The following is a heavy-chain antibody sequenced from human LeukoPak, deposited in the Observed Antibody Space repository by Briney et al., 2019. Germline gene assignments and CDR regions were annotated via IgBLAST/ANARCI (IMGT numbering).Heavy chain of an antibody. D-gene: IGHD6-13*01. V-gene: IGHV4-59*08. CDR3: VTTFSGYISSWPEYFQH. CDR1: GVSISNYY. CDR2: IYYSGNT. Sequence: PSETLSLTCTVSGVSISNYYWSWIRQPPGKGLEWIGYIYYSGNTNYNPSLKSRVTIEEDPSKNQFSLKLSSVTAADTAVYYCVTTFSGYISSWPEYFQHWGQGTLVTVSS. J-gene: IGHJ1*01.